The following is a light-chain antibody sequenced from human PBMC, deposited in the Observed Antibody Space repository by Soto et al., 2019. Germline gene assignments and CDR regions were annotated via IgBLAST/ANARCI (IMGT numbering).Light chain of an antibody. CDR3: NSYTSSSTLV. V-gene: IGLV2-14*01. J-gene: IGLJ1*01. Sequence: QSALTQPASVSGSPGQSITISCTGTSSDVGGYKYVSWYQQHPGKAPKLMIYEVSNRPSGVSNRFSGSKSGNTAPLTISGLQADDEADYYCNSYTSSSTLVFGTGTKVTVL. CDR2: EVS. CDR1: SSDVGGYKY.